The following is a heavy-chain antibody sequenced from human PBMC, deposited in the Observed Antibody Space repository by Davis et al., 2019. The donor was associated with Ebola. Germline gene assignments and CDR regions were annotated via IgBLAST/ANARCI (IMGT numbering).Heavy chain of an antibody. J-gene: IGHJ6*02. V-gene: IGHV1-3*01. Sequence: AASVKVSCKASGFILTNYAIHWVRQAPGQRLEWMGWINAGNGNTKYSQKFQGRVTITRDTSASTAYMELSSLRSEDTAVYYCARGSVEWELLFYYYGMDVWGQGTTVTVSS. D-gene: IGHD1-26*01. CDR3: ARGSVEWELLFYYYGMDV. CDR1: GFILTNYA. CDR2: INAGNGNT.